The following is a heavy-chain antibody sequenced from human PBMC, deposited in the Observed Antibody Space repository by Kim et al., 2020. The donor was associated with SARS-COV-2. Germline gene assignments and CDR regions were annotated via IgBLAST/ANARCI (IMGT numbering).Heavy chain of an antibody. CDR2: INSNTGNP. CDR1: GYTFTTYP. CDR3: ARDRGPWYATNWPGHDY. D-gene: IGHD2-2*01. Sequence: ASVKVSCKASGYTFTTYPINWVRQAPGQGLEWMGWINSNTGNPTYAQAFTGRFVFSWDTSVSTAYLQISSLKADDSAVYYCARDRGPWYATNWPGHDYWGQGTLVTVSS. J-gene: IGHJ4*02. V-gene: IGHV7-4-1*02.